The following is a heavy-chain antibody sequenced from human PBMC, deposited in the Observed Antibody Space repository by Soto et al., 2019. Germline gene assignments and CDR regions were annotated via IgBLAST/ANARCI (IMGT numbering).Heavy chain of an antibody. CDR3: ARRRDCSGGSCYLADWFDP. V-gene: IGHV4-31*03. D-gene: IGHD2-15*01. CDR1: GGSISSGGYY. Sequence: SETLSLTCTVSGGSISSGGYYWSWIRQHPGKGLEWIGYIYYSGSTYYNPSLKSRVTISVDTSKNQFSLKLSSVTAADTAVYYCARRRDCSGGSCYLADWFDPWGQGTLVTVSS. CDR2: IYYSGST. J-gene: IGHJ5*02.